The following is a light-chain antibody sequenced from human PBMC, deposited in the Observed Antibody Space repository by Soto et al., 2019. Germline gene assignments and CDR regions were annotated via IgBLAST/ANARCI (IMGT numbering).Light chain of an antibody. CDR1: QSVRTSY. J-gene: IGKJ1*01. Sequence: EIVLTQSPGTLSLSPGERATLSCRASQSVRTSYLAWYQQKPGQAPRLLIYGSFSRVPGIPDRFCGSGSGTDFTLTISRLEPEDFAVYYCQQYDISPTWTFGQGTKVDFK. CDR2: GSF. V-gene: IGKV3-20*01. CDR3: QQYDISPTWT.